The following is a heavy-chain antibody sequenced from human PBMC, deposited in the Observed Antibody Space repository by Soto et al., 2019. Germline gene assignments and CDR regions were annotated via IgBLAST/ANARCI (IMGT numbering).Heavy chain of an antibody. CDR2: IVVGSGNT. D-gene: IGHD3-9*01. CDR3: AAGPYYDILTGYYNYYYYYGMDV. V-gene: IGHV1-58*02. CDR1: GFTFTSSA. J-gene: IGHJ6*02. Sequence: SVKVSCKASGFTFTSSAMQWVRQARGQRLEWIGWIVVGSGNTNYAQKFQERVTITRDMSTSTAYMELSSLRSEDTAVYYCAAGPYYDILTGYYNYYYYYGMDVWGQGTTVTVS.